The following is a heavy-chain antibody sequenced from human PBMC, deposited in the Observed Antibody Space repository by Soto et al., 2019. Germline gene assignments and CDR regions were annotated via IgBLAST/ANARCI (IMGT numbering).Heavy chain of an antibody. CDR3: ERDNSQNYG. CDR2: INPSGDSR. D-gene: IGHD4-4*01. V-gene: IGHV1-46*01. J-gene: IGHJ6*01. CDR1: GFIFSDYC. Sequence: GASVNVACKASGFIFSDYCMHLFRHSPVQWLEWMGIINPSGDSRNYAQKFQGRVTITRDTSTSTVYMDLSSLGYEDTAAYYCERDNSQNYG.